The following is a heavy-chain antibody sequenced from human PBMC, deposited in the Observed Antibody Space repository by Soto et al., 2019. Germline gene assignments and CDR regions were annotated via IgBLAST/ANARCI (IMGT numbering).Heavy chain of an antibody. J-gene: IGHJ4*02. Sequence: ETLSLTCTVAGGSISGYYWSWIRHPPGKGLEWIGYVYYSGSTKYHPSLESRVTISVDMSNNQFYLMLTSVTAADTAVYYCAKYRRTDAGGYRLEFWGQGTLVTVSS. CDR1: GGSISGYY. V-gene: IGHV4-59*01. CDR3: AKYRRTDAGGYRLEF. D-gene: IGHD5-12*01. CDR2: VYYSGST.